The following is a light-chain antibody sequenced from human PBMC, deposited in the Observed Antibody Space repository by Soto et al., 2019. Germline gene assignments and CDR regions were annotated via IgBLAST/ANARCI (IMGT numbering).Light chain of an antibody. J-gene: IGLJ3*02. CDR1: SSNIGSNY. CDR2: RNN. Sequence: QSVLTQPPSASGTPGQTVTISCSGSSSNIGSNYVYWYQQLPGTAPKLLIYRNNQRPSGVPDRFSGSKSGTSASLAISGLRSEDEADYFCAAWDDSLSGPNWMFGGGTKLTVL. V-gene: IGLV1-47*01. CDR3: AAWDDSLSGPNWM.